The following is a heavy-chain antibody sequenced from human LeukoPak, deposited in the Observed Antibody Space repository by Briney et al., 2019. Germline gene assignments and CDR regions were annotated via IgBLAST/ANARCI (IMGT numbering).Heavy chain of an antibody. J-gene: IGHJ4*02. Sequence: GASVKVSCKASGGTFSSYAISWVRQAPGQGLEWMGGIIPIFGTANYAQTFQGRVTITADESTSTAYMELSSLRSEDTAVYYCATYYDILTGYYRWGQGTLVTVSS. CDR3: ATYYDILTGYYR. CDR1: GGTFSSYA. CDR2: IIPIFGTA. D-gene: IGHD3-9*01. V-gene: IGHV1-69*13.